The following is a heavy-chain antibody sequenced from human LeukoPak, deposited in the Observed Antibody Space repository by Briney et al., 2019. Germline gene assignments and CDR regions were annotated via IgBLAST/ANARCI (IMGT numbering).Heavy chain of an antibody. D-gene: IGHD3-3*02. Sequence: GGSLRLSCAASGFTVSGNYMSWVRQAPGKGLEWVSIVYSDDTTYYADSVKGGFTISRDTSKNTVYLQVNSLRAEDTAVYYCARALSASSHTSFDYWGQGTRVTVSS. CDR3: ARALSASSHTSFDY. J-gene: IGHJ4*02. V-gene: IGHV3-66*01. CDR1: GFTVSGNY. CDR2: VYSDDTT.